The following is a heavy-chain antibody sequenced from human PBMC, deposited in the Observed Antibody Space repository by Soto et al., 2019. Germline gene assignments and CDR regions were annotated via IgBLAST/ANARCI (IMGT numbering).Heavy chain of an antibody. J-gene: IGHJ3*02. CDR3: ASATLVGDAFDI. CDR2: IYYSGST. CDR1: GGSISSYY. Sequence: SETLSLTCTVSGGSISSYYWSWIRQPPGKGLEWIGYIYYSGSTNYNPSLKSRVTISVDTSKNQFSLKLSSVTAADTTEYYCASATLVGDAFDIWGQGIMVTVSS. V-gene: IGHV4-59*01.